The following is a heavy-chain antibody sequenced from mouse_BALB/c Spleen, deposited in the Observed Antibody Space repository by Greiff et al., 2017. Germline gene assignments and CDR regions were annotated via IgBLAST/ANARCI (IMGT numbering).Heavy chain of an antibody. CDR3: ARQDYGYGDFYYFDY. J-gene: IGHJ2*01. D-gene: IGHD1-2*01. V-gene: IGHV5-6*02. CDR2: ISSGGSYT. Sequence: EVMLVESGGDLVKPGGSLKLSCAASGFTFSSYGMSWVRQTPDKRLEWVATISSGGSYTYYPDSVKGRFTISRDNAKNTLYLQMSSLKSEDTAMYYCARQDYGYGDFYYFDYWGQGTTLTVSS. CDR1: GFTFSSYG.